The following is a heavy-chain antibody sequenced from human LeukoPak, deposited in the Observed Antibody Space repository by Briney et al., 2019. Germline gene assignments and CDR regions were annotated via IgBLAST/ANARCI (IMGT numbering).Heavy chain of an antibody. J-gene: IGHJ6*03. V-gene: IGHV1-8*03. Sequence: ASVKVSCKASGYTFTSYDINWVRQATGQGLEWMGWMNPNSGNTGYAQKFQGRVTITRNTAISTAYMELSSLRSEDTAVYYCARVGPNYDYVWGSPPYYMDVWGKGTTVTVSS. CDR2: MNPNSGNT. CDR1: GYTFTSYD. CDR3: ARVGPNYDYVWGSPPYYMDV. D-gene: IGHD3-16*01.